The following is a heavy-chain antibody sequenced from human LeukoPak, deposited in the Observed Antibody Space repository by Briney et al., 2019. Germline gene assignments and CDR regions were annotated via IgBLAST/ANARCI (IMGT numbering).Heavy chain of an antibody. CDR1: GFTFSSYW. D-gene: IGHD2-2*01. CDR3: ARGVYSVPAATM. V-gene: IGHV3-74*01. Sequence: PGGSLRLSCAASGFTFSSYWMHWVRQAPGKGLVWVSRINTDGSSTSYADSVKGRFTISRDNAKNTLYLQMNSLRAEDTAVYYCARGVYSVPAATMWGQGTLVTVSS. J-gene: IGHJ4*02. CDR2: INTDGSST.